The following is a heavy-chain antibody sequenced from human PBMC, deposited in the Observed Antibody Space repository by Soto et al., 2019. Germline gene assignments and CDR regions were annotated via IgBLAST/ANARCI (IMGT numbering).Heavy chain of an antibody. CDR2: INSDESTT. CDR3: ELSHTVPTDY. V-gene: IGHV3-74*01. CDR1: GLTFTNYW. D-gene: IGHD4-17*01. Sequence: EVQLVESGGGLVQPGGSLRLSCAASGLTFTNYWMHWVRQAPGKGLVWVSRINSDESTTNYADSVKGRFTISRDNAKNTLYLQMNSLRAEDTAVYYCELSHTVPTDYWGQGTLVTVSS. J-gene: IGHJ4*02.